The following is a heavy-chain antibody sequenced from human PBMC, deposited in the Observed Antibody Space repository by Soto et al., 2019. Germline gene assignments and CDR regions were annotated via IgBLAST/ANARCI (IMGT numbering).Heavy chain of an antibody. CDR1: GGSISSSSFY. J-gene: IGHJ4*02. V-gene: IGHV4-39*07. CDR2: FYYSEST. D-gene: IGHD2-21*02. Sequence: SETLSLTCTVSGGSISSSSFYWGWIRQPPGKGLEWIGSFYYSESTNYNPSLKSRVTISVDTSKNQFSLKLSSVTAADTAVYYCASSYCGGDCYYYFDYWGQGTLVTVSS. CDR3: ASSYCGGDCYYYFDY.